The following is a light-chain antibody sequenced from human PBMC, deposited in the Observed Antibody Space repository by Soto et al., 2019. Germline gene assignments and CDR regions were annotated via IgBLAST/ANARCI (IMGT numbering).Light chain of an antibody. CDR3: QQTHTFPLT. CDR2: SGS. V-gene: IGKV1-12*01. Sequence: DIQMTQSPSSVSASVGDTVAITCRASQSISSWLAWYQQRPGEAPKLLIYSGSILQVGVPSRFSGSGSGTEFILTIDNLQPEDFATYYCQQTHTFPLTLGGGTKVEIK. CDR1: QSISSW. J-gene: IGKJ4*01.